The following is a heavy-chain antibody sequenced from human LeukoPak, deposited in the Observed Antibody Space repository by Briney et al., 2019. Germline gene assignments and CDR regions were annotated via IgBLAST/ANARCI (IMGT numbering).Heavy chain of an antibody. D-gene: IGHD2-15*01. Sequence: ASVKVSCKASGYTFTGYYMHWVRQAPGQGLEWMGWINPNSGGTNYAQKFQGRVTMTRDTSISTAYMELSRLRSDDTAVYYCARAPHRRKNCFDPWARGTRFTVPS. CDR2: INPNSGGT. V-gene: IGHV1-2*02. J-gene: IGHJ5*02. CDR1: GYTFTGYY. CDR3: ARAPHRRKNCFDP.